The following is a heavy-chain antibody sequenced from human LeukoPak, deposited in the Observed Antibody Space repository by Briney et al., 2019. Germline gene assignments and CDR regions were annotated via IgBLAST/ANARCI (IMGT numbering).Heavy chain of an antibody. CDR3: ARAPTITTIFDC. Sequence: GGTLRLSCAASEFTVSSNYMSWVRQAPGKGLEWVAIIYAGGTTHYADSVKGRFTISRDNSRNTLYLQMNILRAEDTAVYYCARAPTITTIFDCWGQGTLVTVSS. CDR2: IYAGGTT. J-gene: IGHJ4*02. V-gene: IGHV3-66*01. D-gene: IGHD4-11*01. CDR1: EFTVSSNY.